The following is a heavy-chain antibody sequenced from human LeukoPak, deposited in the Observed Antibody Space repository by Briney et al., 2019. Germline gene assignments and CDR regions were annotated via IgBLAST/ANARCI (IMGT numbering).Heavy chain of an antibody. CDR2: IKQDGSEK. CDR1: GFTFSTYW. D-gene: IGHD4-17*01. Sequence: GGSLRLSCAASGFTFSTYWMSWVRQAPGKGLEWVANIKQDGSEKYYVDSVKGRFTISRDNAETSLHLQMNSLRAEDTAVYYCARGGNHGDYWYFDLWGRGTLVTVSS. J-gene: IGHJ2*01. CDR3: ARGGNHGDYWYFDL. V-gene: IGHV3-7*01.